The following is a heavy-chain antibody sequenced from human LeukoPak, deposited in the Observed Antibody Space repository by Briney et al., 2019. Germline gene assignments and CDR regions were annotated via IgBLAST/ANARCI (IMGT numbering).Heavy chain of an antibody. CDR2: MNPNSGNT. Sequence: GASVKVSCKASGYTFTRYDINWVRQATGQGLEWMGWMNPNSGNTGYAQKFQGRVTITRNTSISTAYMELSSLRSEDTAVYYCARGGELSAWFDPWGQGTLVTVSS. D-gene: IGHD1-26*01. CDR3: ARGGELSAWFDP. V-gene: IGHV1-8*03. J-gene: IGHJ5*02. CDR1: GYTFTRYD.